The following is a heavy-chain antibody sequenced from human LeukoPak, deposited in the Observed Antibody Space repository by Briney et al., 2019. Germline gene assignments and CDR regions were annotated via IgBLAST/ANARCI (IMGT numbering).Heavy chain of an antibody. CDR3: AKHYGSGTYYNYFTY. D-gene: IGHD3-10*01. Sequence: NPGRSLRLSCAASGFSFSSYALSWVRQAPGRGLEWVSAISDSGGRTYYADFVKGRFTISRDNSENTLFLQMSSLRAEDTATYYCAKHYGSGTYYNYFTYCGQGTLVSVSS. CDR2: ISDSGGRT. V-gene: IGHV3-23*01. CDR1: GFSFSSYA. J-gene: IGHJ4*02.